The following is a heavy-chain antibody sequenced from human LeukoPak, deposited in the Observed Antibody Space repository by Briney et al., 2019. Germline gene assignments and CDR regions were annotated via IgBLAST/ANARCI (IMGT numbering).Heavy chain of an antibody. CDR2: IYYSGST. V-gene: IGHV4-39*01. CDR3: ARHMSGDYEFDY. D-gene: IGHD4-17*01. Sequence: SETLSLTCTVSGGPISSSSYYWGWIRQPPGKGLEWIGSIYYSGSTYYNPSLKSRVTISVDTSKNQFSLKLSSVTAADTAVYYCARHMSGDYEFDYWGQGTLVTVSS. J-gene: IGHJ4*02. CDR1: GGPISSSSYY.